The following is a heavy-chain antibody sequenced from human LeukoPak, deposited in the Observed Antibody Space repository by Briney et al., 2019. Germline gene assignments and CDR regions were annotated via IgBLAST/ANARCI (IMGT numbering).Heavy chain of an antibody. V-gene: IGHV3-48*02. CDR3: VRDRYYDSMWGAEYFQH. CDR2: ISSSSDTI. J-gene: IGHJ1*01. CDR1: GFTFSSYS. D-gene: IGHD3-22*01. Sequence: GGSLRLSCAASGFTFSSYSMNWVRQAPGKGLEWVSYISSSSDTIYYADSVRGRFTISRDNAKNSLYLLMNSLRDEDTAVYYCVRDRYYDSMWGAEYFQHWGQGTLVTVPS.